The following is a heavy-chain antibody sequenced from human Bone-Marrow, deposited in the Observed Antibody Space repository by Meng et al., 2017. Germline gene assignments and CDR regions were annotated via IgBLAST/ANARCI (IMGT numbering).Heavy chain of an antibody. CDR1: GSIFSNYT. CDR2: IFPIFDTP. Sequence: SVKVSCKASGSIFSNYTLSWMRQAPGQGLEWIGGIFPIFDTPNYAQEFQGRVTITADESTTTAYMELSSLRYEDTAVYYCTSRGWYGDFGDYWGQGTLVTVSS. V-gene: IGHV1-69*13. CDR3: TSRGWYGDFGDY. J-gene: IGHJ4*02. D-gene: IGHD4-17*01.